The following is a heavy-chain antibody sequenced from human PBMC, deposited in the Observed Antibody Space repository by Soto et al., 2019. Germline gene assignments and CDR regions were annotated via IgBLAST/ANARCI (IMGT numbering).Heavy chain of an antibody. Sequence: VQLVQSGAEVKKPGASVKVSCKASGYTFTSYGISWVRQAPGQGLEWMGWISAYDGNTNYAQKLRGRVTMTTDTSTRTAYMELRSLRSDDTAVYYCARDLYSGSWYGTDAFDIWGQGTMVTVSS. CDR3: ARDLYSGSWYGTDAFDI. J-gene: IGHJ3*02. D-gene: IGHD6-13*01. CDR2: ISAYDGNT. V-gene: IGHV1-18*01. CDR1: GYTFTSYG.